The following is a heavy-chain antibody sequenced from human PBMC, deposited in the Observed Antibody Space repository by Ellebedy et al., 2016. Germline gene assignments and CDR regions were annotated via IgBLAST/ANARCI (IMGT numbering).Heavy chain of an antibody. J-gene: IGHJ4*02. Sequence: SETLSLTCTVSGGSISSYYWGWIRQPPGKGLEWIGSIYYSGSTYYNPSLKSRVTISVDTSKNQFSLKLSSVTAADTAVYYCAGDYGDYVDYWGQGTLVTVSS. V-gene: IGHV4-39*01. CDR3: AGDYGDYVDY. CDR1: GGSISSYY. CDR2: IYYSGST. D-gene: IGHD4-17*01.